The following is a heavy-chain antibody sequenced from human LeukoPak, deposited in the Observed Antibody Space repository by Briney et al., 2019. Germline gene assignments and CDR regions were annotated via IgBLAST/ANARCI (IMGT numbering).Heavy chain of an antibody. V-gene: IGHV4-59*01. CDR3: ASGGYDSSSYPHRSPRY. D-gene: IGHD3-22*01. Sequence: PSETLSLACTVSGGSISSYYWSWIRQPPGKGLEWIGYIYYSGSTNYNPSLKSRVTISVDTSKNQFSLKLSSVTAADTAVYYCASGGYDSSSYPHRSPRYWGQGTLVTVSS. CDR1: GGSISSYY. CDR2: IYYSGST. J-gene: IGHJ4*02.